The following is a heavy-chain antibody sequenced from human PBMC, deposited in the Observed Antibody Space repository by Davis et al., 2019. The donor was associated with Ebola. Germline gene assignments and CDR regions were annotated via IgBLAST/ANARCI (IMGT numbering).Heavy chain of an antibody. CDR3: ARGGCSSTNCYSYSYYGMDV. D-gene: IGHD2-2*02. CDR2: INWNGGST. Sequence: PGGSLRLSCAASGFTFDDYGMSWVRQAPGKGLEWVSGINWNGGSTGYADSVKGRFTISRDNAKNSLYLQMNSLRAEETALYHCARGGCSSTNCYSYSYYGMDVWGQGTTVTVSS. V-gene: IGHV3-20*01. CDR1: GFTFDDYG. J-gene: IGHJ6*02.